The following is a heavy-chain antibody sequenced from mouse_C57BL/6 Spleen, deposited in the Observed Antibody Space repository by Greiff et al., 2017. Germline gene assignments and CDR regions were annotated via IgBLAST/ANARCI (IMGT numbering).Heavy chain of an antibody. CDR1: GFTFSDYG. CDR3: AREGNYLYYYAMDY. J-gene: IGHJ4*01. V-gene: IGHV5-17*01. CDR2: ISSGSSTI. D-gene: IGHD2-1*01. Sequence: EVKLQESGGGLVKPGGSLKLSCAASGFTFSDYGMHWVRQAPEKGLEWVAYISSGSSTIYYADTVKGRFTISRDNAKNTLFLQMTSLRSEDTAMYYCAREGNYLYYYAMDYWGQGTSVTVSS.